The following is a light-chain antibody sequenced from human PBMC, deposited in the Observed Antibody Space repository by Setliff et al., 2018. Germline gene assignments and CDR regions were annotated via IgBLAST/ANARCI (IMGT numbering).Light chain of an antibody. J-gene: IGLJ1*01. CDR2: DVL. Sequence: QSVLTQPASVSGSPGQSITISCTGTSSDVGGYDFVSWYQQHPGKAPKLMIFDVLNRPSGVSDRSSGSKSGNTASLTITGLQAEDEADYYCSSYTSSSTLFGTGTKVTVL. V-gene: IGLV2-14*03. CDR1: SSDVGGYDF. CDR3: SSYTSSSTL.